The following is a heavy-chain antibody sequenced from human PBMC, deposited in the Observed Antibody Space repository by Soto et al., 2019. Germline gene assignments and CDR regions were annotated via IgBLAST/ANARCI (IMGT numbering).Heavy chain of an antibody. J-gene: IGHJ4*02. CDR2: ISYDGSNK. CDR1: GFTFSSYG. Sequence: PGGSLRLSCAASGFTFSSYGMHWVRQAPGKGLEWVAVISYDGSNKYYADSVKGRSTISRDNSKNTLYLQMNSLRAEDTAVYYCAKGYTAMDGGCDYWGQGTLVTVSS. CDR3: AKGYTAMDGGCDY. V-gene: IGHV3-30*18. D-gene: IGHD5-18*01.